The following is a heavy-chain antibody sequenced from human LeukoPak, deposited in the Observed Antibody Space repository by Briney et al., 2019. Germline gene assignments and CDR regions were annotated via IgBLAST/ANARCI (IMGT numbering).Heavy chain of an antibody. CDR2: ISSSSSYI. D-gene: IGHD1-26*01. J-gene: IGHJ5*02. Sequence: GGSLRLSCAASGFTFSSYSMNWVRQAPGKGLEWVSSISSSSSYIYYADSVKGRFTISRDNAKNSLYLQMNSLRAEDTAVYYCARDQVGATPRTWFDPWGQGTLVTVSS. V-gene: IGHV3-21*01. CDR1: GFTFSSYS. CDR3: ARDQVGATPRTWFDP.